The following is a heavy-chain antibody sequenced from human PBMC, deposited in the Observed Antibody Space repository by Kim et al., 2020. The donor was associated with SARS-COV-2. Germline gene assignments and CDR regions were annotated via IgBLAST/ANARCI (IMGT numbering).Heavy chain of an antibody. CDR1: GGSFSGYY. CDR2: INHSGST. Sequence: SETLSLTCAVYGGSFSGYYWSWIRQPPGKGLEWIGEINHSGSTNYNPSLKSRVTISVDTSKNQFSLKLSSVTAADTAVYYCARGRLRVDSSASVGFDYWGQGTLVTVSS. J-gene: IGHJ4*02. D-gene: IGHD3-22*01. V-gene: IGHV4-34*01. CDR3: ARGRLRVDSSASVGFDY.